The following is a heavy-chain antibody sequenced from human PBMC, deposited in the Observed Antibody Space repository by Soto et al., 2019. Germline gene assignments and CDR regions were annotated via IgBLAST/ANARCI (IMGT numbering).Heavy chain of an antibody. V-gene: IGHV3-23*01. D-gene: IGHD2-2*01. CDR1: GFTFSSYA. CDR2: ISGSGGST. J-gene: IGHJ4*02. Sequence: LRLSCAASGFTFSSYAMSWVRQAPGKGLEWVSAISGSGGSTYYADSVKGRFTISRDNSKNTLYLQMNSLRAEDTAVYYCAKDSNPRGSSRGDYWGQGTLVTVSS. CDR3: AKDSNPRGSSRGDY.